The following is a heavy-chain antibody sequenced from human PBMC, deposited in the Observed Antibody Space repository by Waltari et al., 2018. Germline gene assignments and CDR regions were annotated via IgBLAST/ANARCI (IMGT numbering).Heavy chain of an antibody. J-gene: IGHJ5*02. V-gene: IGHV4-61*02. CDR1: GGSISSGSYY. Sequence: QVQLQESGPGLVKPSQTLSLTCTVSGGSISSGSYYWSWIRQPAGKGLEWIGRIYTSGSTNYNPSLKSRVTISVDTSKNQFSLKLSSVTAADTAVYYCARDHLGFKLGDFDPWGQGTLVTVSS. D-gene: IGHD3-16*01. CDR3: ARDHLGFKLGDFDP. CDR2: IYTSGST.